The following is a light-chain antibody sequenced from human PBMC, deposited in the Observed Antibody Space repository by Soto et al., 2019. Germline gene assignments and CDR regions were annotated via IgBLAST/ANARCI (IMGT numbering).Light chain of an antibody. Sequence: DIQMTQSPSSLSASVGDRVTITCQASQDISNYLNWYQQKPGTAPKLLIYDASNLETGVPSRFSGSGSGTDFTFTISSLQPEDIATYYCEQYDNLPLTFGGGNKVDIK. CDR1: QDISNY. V-gene: IGKV1-33*01. J-gene: IGKJ4*01. CDR2: DAS. CDR3: EQYDNLPLT.